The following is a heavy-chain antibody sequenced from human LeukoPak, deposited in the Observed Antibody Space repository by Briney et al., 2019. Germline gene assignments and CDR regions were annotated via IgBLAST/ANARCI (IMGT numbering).Heavy chain of an antibody. V-gene: IGHV3-33*01. Sequence: PGGSLRLSCAASGFTFINYAMHWVRQAPGKGLEWVAVIWYDGGNRYYADSVKGRFTISRDTSENTLYLQMNSLRAEDTAVYYCARDPMTTLMGAFDIWGQGTMVTVSS. D-gene: IGHD1-14*01. CDR2: IWYDGGNR. CDR1: GFTFINYA. J-gene: IGHJ3*02. CDR3: ARDPMTTLMGAFDI.